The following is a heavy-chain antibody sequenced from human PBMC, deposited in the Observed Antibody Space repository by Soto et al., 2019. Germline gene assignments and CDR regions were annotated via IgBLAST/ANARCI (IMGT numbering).Heavy chain of an antibody. Sequence: QVQLQQWGAGLLKPSETLSLTCAVYGGSFSGYYWSWIRQPPGKGLEWIGEINHSGSTNYNPSLKSRVTISVDTSKNQCSLKLSSVTAADTAVYYCATGYCSSTSCYAFDYWGQGTLVTVSS. J-gene: IGHJ4*02. CDR2: INHSGST. V-gene: IGHV4-34*01. CDR1: GGSFSGYY. CDR3: ATGYCSSTSCYAFDY. D-gene: IGHD2-2*01.